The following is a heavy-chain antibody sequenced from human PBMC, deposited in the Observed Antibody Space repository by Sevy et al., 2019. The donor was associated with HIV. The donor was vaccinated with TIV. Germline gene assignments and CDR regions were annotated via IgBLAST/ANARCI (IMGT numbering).Heavy chain of an antibody. CDR1: GYTFTSYG. Sequence: ASVKVSCKASGYTFTSYGISWVRQAPGQGLEWMGWISAYNGNTNYAQKLQGGVTMTTDTSTSTAYMELRSLRSDDTAVYYCAAGIAVAGTWYYFDYWGQGTLVTVSS. CDR2: ISAYNGNT. D-gene: IGHD6-19*01. CDR3: AAGIAVAGTWYYFDY. J-gene: IGHJ4*02. V-gene: IGHV1-18*01.